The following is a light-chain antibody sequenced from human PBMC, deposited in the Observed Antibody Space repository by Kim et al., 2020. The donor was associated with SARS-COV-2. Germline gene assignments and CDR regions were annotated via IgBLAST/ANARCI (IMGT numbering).Light chain of an antibody. CDR2: GAS. V-gene: IGKV3-20*01. CDR3: QHYGSSLYT. CDR1: QTITNTY. Sequence: EIVLTQSPGTLSLSPGERATLSCRASQTITNTYLAWYQQQPGLAPRLLIYGASSRATGIPHRFSGSGSGTDFTLTISSLEPEDFAVYYCQHYGSSLYTFGQGPKLEI. J-gene: IGKJ2*01.